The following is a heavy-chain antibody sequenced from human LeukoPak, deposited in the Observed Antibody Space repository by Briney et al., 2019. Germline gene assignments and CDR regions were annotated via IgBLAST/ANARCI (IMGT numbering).Heavy chain of an antibody. Sequence: PSGTLSLTCAVSGGSISSSNWWSWVRQPPGKGLEWIGEIYHSGSTNYNPSLKSRVTIVDTSKNQFSLKLSSVTAADTAVYYCARVNGWYGYYYYYYMDVWGKGTTVTISS. CDR1: GGSISSSNW. D-gene: IGHD6-19*01. J-gene: IGHJ6*03. CDR3: ARVNGWYGYYYYYYMDV. V-gene: IGHV4-4*02. CDR2: IYHSGST.